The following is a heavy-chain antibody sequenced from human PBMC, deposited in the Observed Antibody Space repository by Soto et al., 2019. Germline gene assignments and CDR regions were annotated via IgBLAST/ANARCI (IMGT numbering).Heavy chain of an antibody. CDR3: ARDDYGGNSLSDY. J-gene: IGHJ4*02. CDR2: IWYDGSNK. CDR1: GFTFSSYG. D-gene: IGHD4-17*01. V-gene: IGHV3-33*01. Sequence: QVQLVESGGGVVQPGRSLRLSCAAFGFTFSSYGMHWVRQAPGKGLEWVAVIWYDGSNKYYADSVKGRFTISRDNSKNTLYLQMNSLRAEDTAVYYCARDDYGGNSLSDYWGQGTLVTVSS.